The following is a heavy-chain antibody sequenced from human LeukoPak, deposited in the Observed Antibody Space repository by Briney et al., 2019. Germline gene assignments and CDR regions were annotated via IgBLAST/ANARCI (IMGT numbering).Heavy chain of an antibody. D-gene: IGHD3-22*01. CDR3: ARDENSRDSSGYSVDY. Sequence: GGSLRLSCAASGFTVSSNYMSWVRQAPGKGLEWVSVIYSGGSTYYADSVKGRFTISRDNSKNTLYLQMNSLRAEDTAVYYCARDENSRDSSGYSVDYWGQGTLVTVSS. CDR2: IYSGGST. V-gene: IGHV3-66*01. CDR1: GFTVSSNY. J-gene: IGHJ4*02.